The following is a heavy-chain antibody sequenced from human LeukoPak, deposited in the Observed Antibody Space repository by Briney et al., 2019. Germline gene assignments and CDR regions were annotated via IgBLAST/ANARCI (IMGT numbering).Heavy chain of an antibody. D-gene: IGHD4-17*01. CDR3: PREHGPLYLQQ. CDR2: ISYSGRT. CDR1: GASISSGGSY. Sequence: SETLSLTCPVSGASISSGGSYWSWIRQHPGRGLECIGYISYSGRTYYNPSLKSRVTISVDTSKNQFSLRLSSVTAADTAVYYCPREHGPLYLQQWGQGTLVTVSS. J-gene: IGHJ1*01. V-gene: IGHV4-31*03.